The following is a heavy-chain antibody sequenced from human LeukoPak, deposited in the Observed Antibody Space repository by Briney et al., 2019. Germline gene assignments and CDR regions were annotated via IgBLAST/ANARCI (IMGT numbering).Heavy chain of an antibody. CDR2: INTNTGNP. CDR1: GYTFTSYA. Sequence: GASVKVSCKASGYTFTSYAMNWVRQAPGQGLEWMGWINTNTGNPTYAQGFTGRFVFSLDTSVSTAYLQISSLKAEDTAVYYCARGKLFNYYYYVDVWGKGTTVTVSS. CDR3: ARGKLFNYYYYVDV. D-gene: IGHD2-21*01. J-gene: IGHJ6*03. V-gene: IGHV7-4-1*02.